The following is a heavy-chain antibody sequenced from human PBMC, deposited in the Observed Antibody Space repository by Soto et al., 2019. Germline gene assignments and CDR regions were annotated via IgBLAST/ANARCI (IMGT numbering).Heavy chain of an antibody. Sequence: HPGGSLRLSCAASGFTFSSYDMHWVRQAPGKGLEWVSAISGSGGSTYYADSVKGRFTISRDNAKNTLYLQMNSLRAEDTAVYYCASGGSSLNFDSWGQGTLVTVSS. V-gene: IGHV3-23*01. CDR1: GFTFSSYD. CDR3: ASGGSSLNFDS. J-gene: IGHJ4*02. CDR2: ISGSGGST. D-gene: IGHD6-6*01.